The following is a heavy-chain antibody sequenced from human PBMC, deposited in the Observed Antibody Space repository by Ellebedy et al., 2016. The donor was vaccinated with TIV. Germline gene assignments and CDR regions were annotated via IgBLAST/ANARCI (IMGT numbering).Heavy chain of an antibody. CDR3: STLSDTEY. V-gene: IGHV3-74*01. Sequence: GESLKISCAASGFTFSRHWMHWIRQAPGKGLVWLSRINGDGGFTSHADFVKGRFTISSDNAKNTLYLQMNSLKAEDTAMYYCSTLSDTEYWGHGTLVTVSS. D-gene: IGHD2-21*02. CDR1: GFTFSRHW. J-gene: IGHJ4*01. CDR2: INGDGGFT.